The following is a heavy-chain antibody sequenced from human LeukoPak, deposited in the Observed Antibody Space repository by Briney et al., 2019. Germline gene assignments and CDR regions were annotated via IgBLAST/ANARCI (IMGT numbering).Heavy chain of an antibody. D-gene: IGHD2/OR15-2a*01. CDR2: ISAYNGNT. CDR1: GYTFTSYG. Sequence: ASVKVSCKASGYTFTSYGISWVRQAPGQGLEWMGRISAYNGNTNYAQKLQGRVTMTTDTSTSTAYMELRSLRSDDTAVYYCARAYERLSNFDYWGQGTLVTVSS. V-gene: IGHV1-18*01. CDR3: ARAYERLSNFDY. J-gene: IGHJ4*02.